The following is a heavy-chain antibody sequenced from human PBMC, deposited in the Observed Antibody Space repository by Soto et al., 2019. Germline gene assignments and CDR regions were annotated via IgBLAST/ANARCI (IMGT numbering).Heavy chain of an antibody. V-gene: IGHV1-2*04. J-gene: IGHJ3*02. Sequence: ASVKVSCKASGYTFTSYYIHWVRQAPGQGLEWMGWINPNSGGTNYAQKFQGWVTMTRDTSISTAYMELSRLRSDDTAVYYCARVIWFGESGGAFDIWGQGTMVTVS. D-gene: IGHD3-10*01. CDR1: GYTFTSYY. CDR2: INPNSGGT. CDR3: ARVIWFGESGGAFDI.